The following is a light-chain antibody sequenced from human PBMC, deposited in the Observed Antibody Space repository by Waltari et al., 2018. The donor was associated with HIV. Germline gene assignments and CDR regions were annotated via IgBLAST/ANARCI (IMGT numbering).Light chain of an antibody. V-gene: IGKV1-5*03. CDR2: KAS. CDR3: QQYKSYPYT. Sequence: DNQMTQSPSTLSASIGDRVTITCRASQSISGWLAWYQQKPGKAPKLVIDKASSLESGVPSRISGSGSGTEYTLSISSLQPDYYGTYYCQQYKSYPYTFGQGTRLDIK. CDR1: QSISGW. J-gene: IGKJ2*01.